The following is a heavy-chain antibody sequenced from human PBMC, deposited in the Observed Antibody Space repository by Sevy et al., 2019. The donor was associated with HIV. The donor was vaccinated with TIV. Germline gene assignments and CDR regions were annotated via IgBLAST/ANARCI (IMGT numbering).Heavy chain of an antibody. J-gene: IGHJ5*02. Sequence: SETLSLTCTVSGGSISSYYWSWIRQPPGKGLECIGYIYYSGSTNYNPSLKSRVTISVDTSKNQFSLKLSSVTAADTAVYYCARAHEGYCSSTSCTADWFDPWGQGTLVTVSS. CDR1: GGSISSYY. CDR3: ARAHEGYCSSTSCTADWFDP. V-gene: IGHV4-59*01. D-gene: IGHD2-2*01. CDR2: IYYSGST.